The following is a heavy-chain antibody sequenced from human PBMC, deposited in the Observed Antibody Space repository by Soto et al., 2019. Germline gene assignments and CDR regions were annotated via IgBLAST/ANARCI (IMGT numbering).Heavy chain of an antibody. CDR2: ISSGSHYI. CDR1: GFSFSSYT. CDR3: ARDCYGDHDWYFDL. J-gene: IGHJ2*01. V-gene: IGHV3-21*01. D-gene: IGHD4-17*01. Sequence: EVQLVESGGGLVKPGGSLRLSCAVSGFSFSSYTMNWVRQAPGKGLEWVSSISSGSHYIYYADSVKGRFTISRDNAKNSLNLQSNSLRAEDTAVYYCARDCYGDHDWYFDLWGRGTLVTVSS.